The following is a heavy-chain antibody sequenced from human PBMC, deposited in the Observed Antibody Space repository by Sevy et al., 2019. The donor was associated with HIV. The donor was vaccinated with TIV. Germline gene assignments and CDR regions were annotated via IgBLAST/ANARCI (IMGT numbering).Heavy chain of an antibody. CDR1: GYTFTSYD. D-gene: IGHD6-19*01. CDR3: ARGLSSGWFDAFDT. J-gene: IGHJ3*02. CDR2: MNPNSGNT. Sequence: ASVKVSCKASGYTFTSYDINWVRQATGQGLEWMGWMNPNSGNTGYAQKFQGRVTMTRNTSISTAYMELSSLRSEDTAVYYCARGLSSGWFDAFDTWGQRTMVTVSS. V-gene: IGHV1-8*01.